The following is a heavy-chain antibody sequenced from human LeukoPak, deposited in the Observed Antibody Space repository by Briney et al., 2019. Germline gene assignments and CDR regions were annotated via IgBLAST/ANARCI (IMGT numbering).Heavy chain of an antibody. J-gene: IGHJ6*03. Sequence: SETLSLTCTVSGGSISSSSYYWGWIRQPPGKGLEWIGSIYYSGSTYYNPSLKSRVTISVDTSKNQFSLKLSSVTAADTAVYYCARGYPYSYYDSSGYPGFYYYMDVWGKGTTVTVSS. D-gene: IGHD3-22*01. CDR2: IYYSGST. CDR1: GGSISSSSYY. CDR3: ARGYPYSYYDSSGYPGFYYYMDV. V-gene: IGHV4-39*01.